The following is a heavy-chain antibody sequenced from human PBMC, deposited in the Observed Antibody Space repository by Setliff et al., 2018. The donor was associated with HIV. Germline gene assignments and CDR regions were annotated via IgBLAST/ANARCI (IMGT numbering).Heavy chain of an antibody. CDR1: GYTFTSYY. J-gene: IGHJ4*02. Sequence: AAPVKVSCKASGYTFTSYYMHWVRQAPGQGLEWMGISNPSGGSTTYAPKFQGRVTMTRDTSTSTVYMELSSLRSDDTAVYYCARDLREGERYFDWLPDYWGQGTPVTVSS. CDR2: SNPSGGST. D-gene: IGHD3-9*01. V-gene: IGHV1-46*01. CDR3: ARDLREGERYFDWLPDY.